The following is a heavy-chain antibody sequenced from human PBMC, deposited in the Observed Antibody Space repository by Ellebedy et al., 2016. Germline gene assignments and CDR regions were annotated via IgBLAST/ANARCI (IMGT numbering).Heavy chain of an antibody. CDR2: ISSSSSTV. CDR1: GFTFSTYS. J-gene: IGHJ4*02. Sequence: GGSLRLSCAASGFTFSTYSMNWVRQAPGKGLEWVSYISSSSSTVYYADSVKGRFTISRDNAKNSLYLQMNRLRDEDTAVYYCARVRSGYSSGEWGQGTLVTVSS. CDR3: ARVRSGYSSGE. V-gene: IGHV3-48*02. D-gene: IGHD6-19*01.